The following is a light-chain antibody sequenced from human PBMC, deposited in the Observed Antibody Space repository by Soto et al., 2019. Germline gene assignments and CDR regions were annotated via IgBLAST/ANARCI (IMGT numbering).Light chain of an antibody. J-gene: IGKJ4*01. Sequence: EIVLTQSPGTLSLSPGERATLSCRASQSVSSSYLAWYQQKPGQAPRLLIYGASSRATGIPDRFSGSGSGTDFTLPISRLEPEDLAVYYCQQYDSSLGLTCGGGTKVEIK. CDR2: GAS. CDR3: QQYDSSLGLT. CDR1: QSVSSSY. V-gene: IGKV3-20*01.